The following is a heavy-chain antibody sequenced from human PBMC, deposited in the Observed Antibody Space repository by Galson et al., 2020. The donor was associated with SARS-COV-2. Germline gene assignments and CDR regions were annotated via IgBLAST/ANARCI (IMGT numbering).Heavy chain of an antibody. J-gene: IGHJ4*02. V-gene: IGHV1-18*01. Sequence: ASVTVSCKASGYTFTSYGISWVRQAPGQGLEWMGWISAYNGNTNYAQKLQGRVTMTTDPSTSTAYMELGSLRSDDTAVYYCARDAGNVAVAGRNDYCGQGTLVIVSS. CDR3: ARDAGNVAVAGRNDY. CDR1: GYTFTSYG. CDR2: ISAYNGNT. D-gene: IGHD6-19*01.